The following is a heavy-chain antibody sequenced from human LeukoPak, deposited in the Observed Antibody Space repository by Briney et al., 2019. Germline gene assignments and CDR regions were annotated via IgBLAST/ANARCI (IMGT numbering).Heavy chain of an antibody. CDR1: GFTFDDYG. J-gene: IGHJ4*02. V-gene: IGHV3-20*04. CDR2: INWNGGST. D-gene: IGHD6-6*01. CDR3: TRQEYSSSSFHFDN. Sequence: GGSLRLSCAASGFTFDDYGMSWVRQAPGKGLEWVSGINWNGGSTGYADSVKGRFTISRDNAKNSLYLQMNSLQTEDTAVYYCTRQEYSSSSFHFDNWGQGTLVTVSS.